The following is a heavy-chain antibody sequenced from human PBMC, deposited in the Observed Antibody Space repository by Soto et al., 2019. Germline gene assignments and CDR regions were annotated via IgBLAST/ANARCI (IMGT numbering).Heavy chain of an antibody. CDR2: ITYTGVST. Sequence: PGGSLRLSCASSEFSFDDYAMIWVRQAPGKGLEWVSSITYTGVSTYYADSVKGRFTISRDNSRDTLFLQMNSLRAEDTAIYYCAKSSVWYPYFDSWGQGTLVTVS. D-gene: IGHD6-13*01. V-gene: IGHV3-23*01. J-gene: IGHJ4*02. CDR1: EFSFDDYA. CDR3: AKSSVWYPYFDS.